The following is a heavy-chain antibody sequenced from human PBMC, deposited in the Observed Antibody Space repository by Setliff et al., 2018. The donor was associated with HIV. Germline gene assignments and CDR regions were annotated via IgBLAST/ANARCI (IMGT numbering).Heavy chain of an antibody. CDR2: INRSGTT. Sequence: SETLSLTCAVYNGSLSGYYWSWIRQPPGKGLEWIGEINRSGTTNYNPSLNSPVTISVDTSKNQFSLKLSSVTAADTAVYYCARGRGIAARYFEDWGQGTLVTAPQ. CDR3: ARGRGIAARYFED. V-gene: IGHV4-34*01. CDR1: NGSLSGYY. J-gene: IGHJ1*01. D-gene: IGHD6-6*01.